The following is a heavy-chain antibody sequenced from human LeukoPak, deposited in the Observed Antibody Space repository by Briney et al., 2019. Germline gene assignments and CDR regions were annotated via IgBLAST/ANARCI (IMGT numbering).Heavy chain of an antibody. D-gene: IGHD2-21*01. CDR2: INPSSGAT. CDR1: GYTCTDYY. Sequence: PWASVKVSCKASGYTCTDYYMHWVRQAPGQGLEWMGWINPSSGATNYAQKFQGRVTMTSDTSISTAYLELSRLRSDDTAFYYCARGSKPGYTYGGGYWGQGTLVTVSS. V-gene: IGHV1-2*02. CDR3: ARGSKPGYTYGGGY. J-gene: IGHJ4*02.